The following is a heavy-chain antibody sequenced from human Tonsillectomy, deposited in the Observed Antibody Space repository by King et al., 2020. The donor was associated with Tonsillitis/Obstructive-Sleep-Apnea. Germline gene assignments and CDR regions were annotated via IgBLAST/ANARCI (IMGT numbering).Heavy chain of an antibody. V-gene: IGHV3-23*04. J-gene: IGHJ4*02. D-gene: IGHD1-26*01. CDR3: ATEWDQGCFLSN. CDR2: IGGNAGST. Sequence: VQLVESGGGWVQPGGSLRLSCAASGFTFSNYAMSWVSQDPGKGLEWVSAIGGNAGSTYYAGSVKGRFTISRDNSKNTLYLQMNSLRAWDTAVYYCATEWDQGCFLSNWGQGTLVTVSS. CDR1: GFTFSNYA.